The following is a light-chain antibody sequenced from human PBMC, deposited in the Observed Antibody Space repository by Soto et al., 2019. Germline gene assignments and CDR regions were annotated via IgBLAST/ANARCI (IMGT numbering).Light chain of an antibody. Sequence: EIVLTQSPGTLSLSPGERGTLSCRASQSVSSRYLAWYQQKPGQAPRLLIYGASSRATGIPDRFSGSGSGTDFTLTINRLGPEDFAVYYCQQYGTSPPFTFGPGTKVDIK. CDR3: QQYGTSPPFT. CDR1: QSVSSRY. J-gene: IGKJ3*01. CDR2: GAS. V-gene: IGKV3-20*01.